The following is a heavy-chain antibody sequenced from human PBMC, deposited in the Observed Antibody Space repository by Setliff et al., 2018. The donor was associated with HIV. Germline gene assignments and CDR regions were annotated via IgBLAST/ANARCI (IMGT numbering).Heavy chain of an antibody. CDR2: IYHSGST. CDR1: GGSISSGAYY. D-gene: IGHD6-6*01. J-gene: IGHJ5*02. V-gene: IGHV4-31*03. Sequence: SETLSLTCTVSGGSISSGAYYWNWIRQHHQHPGKGLEWIGYIYHSGSTYYNPTLKSRVTISLDTNKNQFSLKLSSVTAADTAVYYCAREYSSSSRWFDPWGQGTLVTVSS. CDR3: AREYSSSSRWFDP.